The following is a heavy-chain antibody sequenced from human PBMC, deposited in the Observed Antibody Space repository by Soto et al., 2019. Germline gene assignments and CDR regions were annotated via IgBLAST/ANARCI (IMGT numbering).Heavy chain of an antibody. V-gene: IGHV3-64D*06. CDR2: ISSNGGST. CDR1: GFTFSSYA. D-gene: IGHD3-22*01. Sequence: PGGSLRLSCSASGFTFSSYAMHWVRQAPGKGLEYVSAISSNGGSTYYADSVKGRFTISRDNSKNTLYLQMSSLRAEDTAVYYCVKVFYYDSSGYLDYWGQGTLVTVSS. CDR3: VKVFYYDSSGYLDY. J-gene: IGHJ4*02.